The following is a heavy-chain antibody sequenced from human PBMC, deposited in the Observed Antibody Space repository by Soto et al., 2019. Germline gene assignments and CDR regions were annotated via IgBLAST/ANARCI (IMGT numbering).Heavy chain of an antibody. Sequence: QITLKESGPTQVKPTQTLTLTCTFSGFSLNTTGVGVGWIRQPPGKALEWLAIIYWDDDQRYSPSLRSRLTITKDTSKTQVVLALTNVDPVDTATYYCAHRAILCSGGSCYSHPFDYWGQGTLVTVSS. CDR2: IYWDDDQ. J-gene: IGHJ4*02. D-gene: IGHD2-15*01. CDR3: AHRAILCSGGSCYSHPFDY. V-gene: IGHV2-5*02. CDR1: GFSLNTTGVG.